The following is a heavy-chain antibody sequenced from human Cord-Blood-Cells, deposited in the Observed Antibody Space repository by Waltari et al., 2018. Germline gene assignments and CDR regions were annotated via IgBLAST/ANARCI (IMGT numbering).Heavy chain of an antibody. CDR1: GFTFSRHA. V-gene: IGHV3-23*01. Sequence: EVQLLESGGGLVQPGGSLRLPCAASGFTFSRHAMSWVRQATGKGLEWVSAISGSGGSTYYADSVMGRFTISRDNSKNTLYLQMNSLRAEDTAVYSCAKGYCSSTSCYAFDIWGQGTMVTVSS. CDR3: AKGYCSSTSCYAFDI. CDR2: ISGSGGST. D-gene: IGHD2-2*01. J-gene: IGHJ3*02.